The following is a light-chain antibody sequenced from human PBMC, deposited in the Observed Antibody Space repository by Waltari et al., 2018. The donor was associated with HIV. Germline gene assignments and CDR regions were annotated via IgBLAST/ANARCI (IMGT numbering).Light chain of an antibody. CDR2: EDI. J-gene: IGLJ3*02. CDR1: TLPKKY. V-gene: IGLV3-10*01. Sequence: SYELTQPPSVSVSPGQTARITCSGDTLPKKYAHWYQQKSGQAPVLVIYEDIKRPSGIPESFSGSSSGTVAILTISGAQVEEEADYYCYSTESSGTHRVFGGGTKLTVL. CDR3: YSTESSGTHRV.